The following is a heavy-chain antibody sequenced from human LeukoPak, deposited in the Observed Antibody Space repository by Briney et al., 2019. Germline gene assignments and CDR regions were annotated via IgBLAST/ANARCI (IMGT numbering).Heavy chain of an antibody. CDR1: GFTFSSYA. V-gene: IGHV3-30*04. CDR2: ISYDGSNK. D-gene: IGHD6-13*01. CDR3: ARISSSNWYNERGAFDV. J-gene: IGHJ3*01. Sequence: GGSLRLSCAASGFTFSSYAMHWVRQAPGKGLEWVAVISYDGSNKYYADSVKGRFTISRDNSKNTPYLQMNSLRAEDTAVYYCARISSSNWYNERGAFDVWGQGTMVTVSS.